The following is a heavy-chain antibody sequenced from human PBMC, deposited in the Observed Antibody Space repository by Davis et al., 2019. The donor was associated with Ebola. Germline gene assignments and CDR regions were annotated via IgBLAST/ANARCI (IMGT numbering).Heavy chain of an antibody. CDR1: GFTFSSYG. CDR2: ISYDGSNK. V-gene: IGHV3-33*05. CDR3: AREGMVQGVIIEFNFDY. J-gene: IGHJ4*02. Sequence: GGSLRLSCAASGFTFSSYGMHWVRQAPGKGLEWVAVISYDGSNKYYADSVKGRFTISRDNSKNTLYLQMNSLRAEDTAVYYCAREGMVQGVIIEFNFDYWGQGTLVTVSS. D-gene: IGHD3-10*01.